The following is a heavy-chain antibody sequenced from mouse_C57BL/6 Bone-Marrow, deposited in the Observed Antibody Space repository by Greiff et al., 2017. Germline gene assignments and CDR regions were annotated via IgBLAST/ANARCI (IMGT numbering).Heavy chain of an antibody. CDR3: SRSRCVLLDYFDY. Sequence: DVQLQESGPELVKPGASVNIPCKASGYTFTDYNMDWVKQSHGKSLEWIGDINPNNGGTIYNQKFKGKATLAVDKSSSTAYMALRSLTSEDTAVYACSRSRCVLLDYFDYWGQGTTLTVSS. CDR2: INPNNGGT. J-gene: IGHJ2*01. D-gene: IGHD1-1*01. CDR1: GYTFTDYN. V-gene: IGHV1-18*01.